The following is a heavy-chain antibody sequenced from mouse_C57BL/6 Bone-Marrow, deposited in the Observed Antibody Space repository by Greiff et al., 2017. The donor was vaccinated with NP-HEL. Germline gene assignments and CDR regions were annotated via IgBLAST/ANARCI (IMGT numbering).Heavy chain of an antibody. CDR2: LDPSDSYT. J-gene: IGHJ3*01. CDR3: ASFPYYYGTWFAY. CDR1: GYTFTSYW. V-gene: IGHV1-50*01. D-gene: IGHD1-1*01. Sequence: QVQLQQPGAALVKPGASVKLSCKASGYTFTSYWMQWVKQRPGQGLEWIGELDPSDSYTNYNQKFKGKATLTVDTSSSTAYMQLSSLTSEDSAVYYCASFPYYYGTWFAYWGQGTLVTVSA.